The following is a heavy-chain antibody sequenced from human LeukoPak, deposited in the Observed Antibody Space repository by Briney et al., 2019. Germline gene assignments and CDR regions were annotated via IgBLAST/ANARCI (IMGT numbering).Heavy chain of an antibody. J-gene: IGHJ4*02. Sequence: SETLSLTCTVSGGSVSSSFYYLGWIRPPPGKGLAWIGSMYFSGSTHYTPSLKSRVTISVDTSKNQFSLKLTSVTAADTAVYYCANAASYSVDYWGQGTLVTVSS. D-gene: IGHD1-26*01. CDR2: MYFSGST. CDR1: GGSVSSSFYY. V-gene: IGHV4-39*01. CDR3: ANAASYSVDY.